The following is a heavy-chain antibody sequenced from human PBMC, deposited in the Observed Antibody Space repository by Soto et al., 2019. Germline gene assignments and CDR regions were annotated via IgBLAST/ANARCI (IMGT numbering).Heavy chain of an antibody. CDR3: AKSRYSSGLDAFDM. Sequence: QVQLVESGGGVVRPGRSLRLSCAASGFIFNSYGMHWVRQAPGKGLEWVAVISYDGNNKYYADSVKGRFTISRDNSKNTLYLQMNSLRAEDTAVYYCAKSRYSSGLDAFDMWGQGTMVTVSS. J-gene: IGHJ3*02. D-gene: IGHD6-19*01. V-gene: IGHV3-30*18. CDR1: GFIFNSYG. CDR2: ISYDGNNK.